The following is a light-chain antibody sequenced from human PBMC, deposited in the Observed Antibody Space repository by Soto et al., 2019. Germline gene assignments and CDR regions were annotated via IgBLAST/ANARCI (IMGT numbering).Light chain of an antibody. CDR2: GAS. V-gene: IGKV3-20*01. J-gene: IGKJ1*01. CDR3: HHYGISPPWT. Sequence: EMVLTQSPGTLSLSLGERATLSCRASQSLRTNSLAWYQQKPGQAPRLLIYGASTRATGIPARFSGSGSGTEFALTISSLQSEDFAVYYCHHYGISPPWTFGQGTKVDIK. CDR1: QSLRTNS.